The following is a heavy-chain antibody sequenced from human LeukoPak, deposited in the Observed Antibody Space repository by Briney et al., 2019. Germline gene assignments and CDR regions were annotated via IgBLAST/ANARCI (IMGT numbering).Heavy chain of an antibody. CDR2: ISSSGSTI. J-gene: IGHJ6*04. CDR1: GFTFSSYE. V-gene: IGHV3-48*03. D-gene: IGHD3-10*02. Sequence: GGPLRLSCAASGFTFSSYEMNWVRQATGKGLEWVSYISSSGSTIYYADSVKGRFTISRDNAKNSLYLQMNSLRAEDTAVYYCAELGITMIGGVWGKGTTVTVSS. CDR3: AELGITMIGGV.